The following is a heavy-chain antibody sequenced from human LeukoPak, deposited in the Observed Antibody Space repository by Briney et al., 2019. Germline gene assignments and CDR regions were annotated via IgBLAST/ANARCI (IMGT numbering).Heavy chain of an antibody. CDR1: RGTFSKYA. J-gene: IGHJ4*02. D-gene: IGHD3-22*01. Sequence: GASVKVPCKASRGTFSKYAISWVRQAPGQGLEWMGRIIPILNITHYAQKFQGRVTIAADKSTSTAYMELSSLRSEDTAVYYCARDDDRAREIDYWGQGTLVTVSS. CDR2: IIPILNIT. CDR3: ARDDDRAREIDY. V-gene: IGHV1-69*04.